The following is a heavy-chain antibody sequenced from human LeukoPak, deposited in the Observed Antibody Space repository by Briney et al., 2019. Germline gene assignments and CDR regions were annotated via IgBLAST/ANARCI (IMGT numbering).Heavy chain of an antibody. CDR2: INHSGST. V-gene: IGHV4-34*01. J-gene: IGHJ3*02. D-gene: IGHD2-21*01. CDR3: ARVPLWRGAFDI. Sequence: SETLSLTCAVYGGSFSGYYWSWIRQPPGKGLEWIGEINHSGSTNYSPSLKSRVTISVDTSKNQFSLKLSSVTAADTAVYYCARVPLWRGAFDIWGQGTMVTVSS. CDR1: GGSFSGYY.